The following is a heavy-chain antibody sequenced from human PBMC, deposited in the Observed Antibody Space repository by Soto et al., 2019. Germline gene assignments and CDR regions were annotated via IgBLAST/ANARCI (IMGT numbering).Heavy chain of an antibody. CDR1: GTIFSSYT. V-gene: IGHV1-69*08. CDR2: IIPLLGET. D-gene: IGHD3-16*01. J-gene: IGHJ6*02. CDR3: ARGLGGRMDD. Sequence: QVQLVQSGAEVKKPGSSVRVSCKASGTIFSSYTISWVRQAPGQGLEWMGRIIPLLGETNSAQKFQGRVTLTADKSTNTAYMELTSLRLEDTALYYCARGLGGRMDDWGQGTTVTVSS.